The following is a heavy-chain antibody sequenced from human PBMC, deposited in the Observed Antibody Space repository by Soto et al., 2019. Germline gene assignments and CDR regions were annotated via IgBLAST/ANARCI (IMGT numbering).Heavy chain of an antibody. D-gene: IGHD4-4*01. V-gene: IGHV5-51*01. J-gene: IGHJ5*02. Sequence: LKISCKGSGYSFTSYWIGWVRQMPGKGLEWMGIIYPGDSDTRYSPSFQGQVTILAAKSISTAYLQMSSLTAPGTALKYCTTTYSNYDWFDPWGQGSLVTDSS. CDR3: TTTYSNYDWFDP. CDR1: GYSFTSYW. CDR2: IYPGDSDT.